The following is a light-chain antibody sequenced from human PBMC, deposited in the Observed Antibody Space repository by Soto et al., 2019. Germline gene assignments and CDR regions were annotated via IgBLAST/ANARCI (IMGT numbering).Light chain of an antibody. CDR2: EVS. J-gene: IGLJ1*01. CDR3: CSYTSSTTYV. CDR1: SSDVGGYKY. V-gene: IGLV2-14*01. Sequence: QSALTQPASVSGSPGQSITISCSGTSSDVGGYKYVSWYQQHPGKAPKLMIYEVSNRPSGVSDRFSGSKSGNTASLTISGLQAEDEADYYCCSYTSSTTYVFGTGTKLPS.